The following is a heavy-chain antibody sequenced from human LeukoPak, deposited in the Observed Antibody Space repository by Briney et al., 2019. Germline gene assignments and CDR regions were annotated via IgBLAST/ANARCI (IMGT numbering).Heavy chain of an antibody. V-gene: IGHV3-30*03. J-gene: IGHJ5*02. Sequence: GGSLTLSCAVSGFTIGNDVMLWVRQAPDKGLDGVAMISHDGGDKHYADSVKGRRTISRDNSDNTLYLQMNSLRIEDTAVYYCARDWGSSGWYNWFEPWGQGTLVTVSS. CDR1: GFTIGNDV. CDR2: ISHDGGDK. CDR3: ARDWGSSGWYNWFEP. D-gene: IGHD6-19*01.